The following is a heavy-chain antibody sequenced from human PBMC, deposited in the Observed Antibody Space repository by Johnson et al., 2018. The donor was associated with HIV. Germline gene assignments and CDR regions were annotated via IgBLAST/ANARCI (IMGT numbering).Heavy chain of an antibody. Sequence: QMQLVESGGGVVQPGRSLRLSCAASGFTFSSYAMHWVRQAPGKGLEWVAVISYDGSNKYYADSVKGRFTISRDNSKNKLYLQMNSLRAEETAVYYCAKVYDSSGYYSPPHDAFDIWGQGTMVTVSS. CDR2: ISYDGSNK. V-gene: IGHV3-30*04. J-gene: IGHJ3*02. CDR3: AKVYDSSGYYSPPHDAFDI. CDR1: GFTFSSYA. D-gene: IGHD3-22*01.